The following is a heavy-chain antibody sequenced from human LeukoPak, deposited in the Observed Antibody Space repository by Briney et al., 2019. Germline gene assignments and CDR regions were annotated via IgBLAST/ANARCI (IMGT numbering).Heavy chain of an antibody. CDR3: TTTPRSGYDHAY. V-gene: IGHV4-34*01. D-gene: IGHD5-12*01. CDR2: INHSGGT. Sequence: SETLSLTCALYGGSFSVHCWSWVRQPPGKGLEWVGEINHSGGTFYNPSLKSRITISMDTSKNQFSLNLYSVTAADTAVYFCTTTPRSGYDHAYRGQGTLVTVSS. J-gene: IGHJ4*02. CDR1: GGSFSVHC.